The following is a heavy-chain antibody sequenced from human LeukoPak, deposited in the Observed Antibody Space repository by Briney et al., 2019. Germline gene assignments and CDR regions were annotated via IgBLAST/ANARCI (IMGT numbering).Heavy chain of an antibody. V-gene: IGHV3-30*02. D-gene: IGHD2-21*02. CDR1: GFTFSSNG. J-gene: IGHJ4*02. CDR2: IQYDGSKK. CDR3: ARVKVTADYFDY. Sequence: GGSLRLSCVASGFTFSSNGMHWVRQAPGKGLEWVTFIQYDGSKKYYADSVKGRFTISRDNSKNTLYLEMNSLRAEDTAVYYCARVKVTADYFDYWGQGTLVTVSS.